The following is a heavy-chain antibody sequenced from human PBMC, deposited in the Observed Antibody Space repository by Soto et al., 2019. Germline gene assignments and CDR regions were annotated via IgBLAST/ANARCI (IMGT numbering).Heavy chain of an antibody. CDR1: GFTFSNYG. Sequence: QVQLVESGGGAVQPGRSLRLSCAGSGFTFSNYGMHWVRQAPGKGLEWVAVMWYDGSYKYYADSVKGRFTISRDNSKNPLALQKDSLRAEDTAVYYCARSTTINALDGMDVWGQGTTVTVSS. CDR2: MWYDGSYK. J-gene: IGHJ6*02. V-gene: IGHV3-33*08. CDR3: ARSTTINALDGMDV. D-gene: IGHD1-26*01.